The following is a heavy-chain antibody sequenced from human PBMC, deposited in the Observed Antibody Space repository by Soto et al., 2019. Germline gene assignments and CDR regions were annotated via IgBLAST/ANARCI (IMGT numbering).Heavy chain of an antibody. V-gene: IGHV3-9*01. D-gene: IGHD6-19*01. CDR2: ISWNSGSI. J-gene: IGHJ3*02. CDR1: GFTFDDYA. CDR3: AKDYSSGWYFAFDI. Sequence: GGGLVQPGRSLRLSCAASGFTFDDYAMHWVRQAPGKGLEWVSGISWNSGSIGYADSVKGRFTISRVNAKNSLYLQMNSLRAEDTALYYCAKDYSSGWYFAFDIWGQGTMVTVSS.